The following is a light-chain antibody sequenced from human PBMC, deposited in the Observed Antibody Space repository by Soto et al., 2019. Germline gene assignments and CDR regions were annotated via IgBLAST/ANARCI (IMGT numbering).Light chain of an antibody. V-gene: IGLV1-40*01. CDR2: GNT. J-gene: IGLJ3*02. CDR3: QSYDSSQSGWV. Sequence: QSVLTQPPSVSGAPGQTVTISCTGATFDVHWYQQFPGAAPIVLIYGNTNRPSGVPDRFSGSKSGTSASLAIAGLQAEDEGDYYCQSYDSSQSGWVFGGGTKLTV. CDR1: TFD.